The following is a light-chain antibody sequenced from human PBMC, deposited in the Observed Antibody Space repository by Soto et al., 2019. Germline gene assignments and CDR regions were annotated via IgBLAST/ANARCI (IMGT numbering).Light chain of an antibody. CDR1: QSISSW. CDR2: KAS. J-gene: IGKJ5*01. Sequence: DIQMTQSPSTLSASVGDRVTITCRASQSISSWLAWYQQKPGKAPKLLIYKASSLESGVPSRFIGSGSGTEFTLTISSMQPDDFATYYCHQYNSYPITFGQGTRLEIK. V-gene: IGKV1-5*03. CDR3: HQYNSYPIT.